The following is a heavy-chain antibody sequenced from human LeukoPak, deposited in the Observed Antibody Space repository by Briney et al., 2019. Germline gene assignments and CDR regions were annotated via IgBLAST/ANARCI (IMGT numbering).Heavy chain of an antibody. J-gene: IGHJ4*02. CDR1: GGSISSYY. CDR2: IYYSGST. V-gene: IGHV4-59*01. D-gene: IGHD3-10*01. Sequence: PSETLSLTCTVSGGSISSYYWSWIRQPPGKGLVWIGYIYYSGSTNYNPSLKSRVTISVDTSKNQFSLKLSSVTAADTAVYYCARETMVRGVITDDYWGQGTLVAVSS. CDR3: ARETMVRGVITDDY.